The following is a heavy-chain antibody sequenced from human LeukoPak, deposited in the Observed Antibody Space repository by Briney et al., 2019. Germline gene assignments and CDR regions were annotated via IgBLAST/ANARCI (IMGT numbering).Heavy chain of an antibody. Sequence: ASVKVSCKASGYTFTGYYMHWVRQAPGQGLEWMGWINPNSGGTNYAQKFQGRVTMTRDTSISTAYMELSRLRSDDTAVYYYARLDSYGLPHFDYWGQGTLVTVSS. D-gene: IGHD5-18*01. CDR2: INPNSGGT. CDR3: ARLDSYGLPHFDY. CDR1: GYTFTGYY. J-gene: IGHJ4*02. V-gene: IGHV1-2*02.